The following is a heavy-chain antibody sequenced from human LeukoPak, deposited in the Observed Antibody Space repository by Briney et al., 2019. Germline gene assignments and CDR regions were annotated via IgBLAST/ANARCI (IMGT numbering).Heavy chain of an antibody. J-gene: IGHJ4*02. CDR2: INPNSGGT. D-gene: IGHD3-9*01. CDR3: ARESPYDILTGYPFDY. CDR1: GYTFTGYY. Sequence: ASVKVSCKASGYTFTGYYMHWVRQAPGQGLEWMGWINPNSGGTNYAQKFQGRATMTRDTSISTAYMELSRLRSDDTAVYYCARESPYDILTGYPFDYWGQGTLVTVSS. V-gene: IGHV1-2*02.